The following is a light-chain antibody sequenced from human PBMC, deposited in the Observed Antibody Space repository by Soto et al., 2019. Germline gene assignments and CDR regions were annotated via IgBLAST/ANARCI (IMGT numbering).Light chain of an antibody. CDR2: DAY. J-gene: IGKJ1*01. CDR3: QQYGGWPRT. Sequence: EVVLTQSPVTLSLSPGERATLSCRASQSFRGLLAWYQQKPGQAPRLLIYDAYNRATGIPPRFSGSGSGTEFTLTISSLQSEDFAVYYCQQYGGWPRTFGQGTKVDI. V-gene: IGKV3-11*01. CDR1: QSFRGL.